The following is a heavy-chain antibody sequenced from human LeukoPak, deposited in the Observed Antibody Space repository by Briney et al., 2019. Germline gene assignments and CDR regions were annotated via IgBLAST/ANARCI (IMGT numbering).Heavy chain of an antibody. CDR1: GGSFSGYY. CDR3: ARGREDSSSWDWFDP. Sequence: SETLSLTCAVYGGSFSGYYWSWIRQPPGKGLEWIGEMNDSGSTNYNPSLKRRVTISVETSKNQFSLKLSSVTAADTAVYYCARGREDSSSWDWFDPWGQGTLVTVSS. CDR2: MNDSGST. V-gene: IGHV4-34*01. D-gene: IGHD6-13*01. J-gene: IGHJ5*02.